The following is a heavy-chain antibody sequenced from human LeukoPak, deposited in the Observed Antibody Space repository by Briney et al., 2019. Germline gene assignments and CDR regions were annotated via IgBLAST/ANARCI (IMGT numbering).Heavy chain of an antibody. J-gene: IGHJ4*02. Sequence: PGGSLRLSCAASAFTSSSYSMNWVRQAPGKGREWVSYISSSGSTTYYADSVKGRFTISRDNAKNSLYLQMTSLRAEDTAVYYCASYCSTTSCYAVDYWGQGTLVTVSS. CDR2: ISSSGSTT. CDR3: ASYCSTTSCYAVDY. V-gene: IGHV3-48*01. CDR1: AFTSSSYS. D-gene: IGHD2-2*01.